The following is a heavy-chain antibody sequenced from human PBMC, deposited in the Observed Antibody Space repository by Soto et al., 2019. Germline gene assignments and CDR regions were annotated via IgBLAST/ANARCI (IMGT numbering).Heavy chain of an antibody. D-gene: IGHD2-15*01. J-gene: IGHJ3*02. CDR1: GFIFGNYM. CDR3: APHVHCSGGSCHYDAFDI. V-gene: IGHV3-23*01. CDR2: IRDGGEST. Sequence: EVQLLESGGGLVQPGESLRLSCAFSGFIFGNYMMTWVRQAPGKGLEWVSTIRDGGESTYYADSVKGRFTMSRDNSKNTLYLQMDSLGVDDTAVYYCAPHVHCSGGSCHYDAFDIRGQGTMVTVSS.